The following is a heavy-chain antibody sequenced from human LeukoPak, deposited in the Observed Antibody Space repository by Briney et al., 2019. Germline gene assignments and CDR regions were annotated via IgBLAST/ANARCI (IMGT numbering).Heavy chain of an antibody. Sequence: ASVKVSCKASGYTFTSYYMHWVRQAPGQGLEWMGIINPSGGSTSYAQKFQGRVTMTRDMSTSTVYMELSSLRSEDTAVYYCARGEHESWLSIYYYYYMDVWGKGTTVTVSS. CDR2: INPSGGST. V-gene: IGHV1-46*01. D-gene: IGHD3-9*01. J-gene: IGHJ6*03. CDR3: ARGEHESWLSIYYYYYMDV. CDR1: GYTFTSYY.